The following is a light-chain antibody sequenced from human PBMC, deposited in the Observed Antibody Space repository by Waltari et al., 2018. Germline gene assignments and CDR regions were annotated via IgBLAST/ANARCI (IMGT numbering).Light chain of an antibody. CDR3: QDYSSFWT. J-gene: IGKJ1*01. V-gene: IGKV1-5*03. Sequence: DIQMTQSPSTLSASVGDRVTITCRASQSISSWLAWYQKKPGKATKLLIYKASTLESGVPSRFSGSGSGTEFTLTISSLQPDDFATYYCQDYSSFWTFGQGTKVEIK. CDR1: QSISSW. CDR2: KAS.